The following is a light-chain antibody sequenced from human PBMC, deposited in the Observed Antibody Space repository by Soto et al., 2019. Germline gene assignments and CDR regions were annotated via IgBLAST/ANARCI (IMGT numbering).Light chain of an antibody. CDR3: QQYGNSPYT. CDR1: QSVFSSL. CDR2: GAS. V-gene: IGKV3-20*01. Sequence: EIVLTQSPGTLSLSPGERAALSCRASQSVFSSLLAWYQQKPGQAPRLLIHGASSRATGIPDRFSGSGSGTDFTLTISRLEPEDFAVYYCQQYGNSPYTFGQGTK. J-gene: IGKJ2*01.